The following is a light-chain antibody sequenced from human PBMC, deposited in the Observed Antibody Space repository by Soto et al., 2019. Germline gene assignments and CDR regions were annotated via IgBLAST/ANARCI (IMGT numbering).Light chain of an antibody. CDR3: QQRYKWPPIT. CDR1: QSVVSY. CDR2: DTS. Sequence: EIVLTQSPATLSLSPGERATLSCRASQSVVSYLAWYQQKPGQAPRLLIYDTSNSATGIPARFSGSGSGTDFTLTISSLEPEDFAGYYCQQRYKWPPITFGQGTRLEIK. J-gene: IGKJ5*01. V-gene: IGKV3-11*01.